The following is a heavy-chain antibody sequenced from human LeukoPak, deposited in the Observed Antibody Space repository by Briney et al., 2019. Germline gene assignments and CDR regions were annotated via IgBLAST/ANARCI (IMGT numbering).Heavy chain of an antibody. V-gene: IGHV4-59*01. CDR3: AGTKGLNYYDSSGPFDP. CDR2: IYYSGST. D-gene: IGHD3-22*01. J-gene: IGHJ5*02. Sequence: SETLSLTCTVSGGSISSYYWSWIRQPPGKGLEWIGYIYYSGSTNYNPSLKSRVTISVDTSKNQFSLKLSSVTAADTAVYYCAGTKGLNYYDSSGPFDPWGQGTLVTVSS. CDR1: GGSISSYY.